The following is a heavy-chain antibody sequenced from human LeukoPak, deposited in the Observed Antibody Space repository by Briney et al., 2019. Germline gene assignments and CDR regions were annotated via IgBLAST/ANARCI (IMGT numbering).Heavy chain of an antibody. CDR3: AKDLAGSGSYSFDY. V-gene: IGHV3-30*18. CDR1: AFTFSSYG. D-gene: IGHD1-26*01. CDR2: ISYDGSNK. Sequence: GGSLRLSCAASAFTFSSYGMHWVRQAAGKGLEWEAVISYDGSNKYYADSVKGRFTISRDNSKNTLYLQMNSLRAEDTAVYYCAKDLAGSGSYSFDYWGQGTLVTVSS. J-gene: IGHJ4*02.